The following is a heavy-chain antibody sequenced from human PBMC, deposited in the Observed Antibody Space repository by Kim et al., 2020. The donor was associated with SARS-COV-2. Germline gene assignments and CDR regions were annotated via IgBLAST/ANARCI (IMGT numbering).Heavy chain of an antibody. CDR1: GASMSRHY. CDR2: IDYSGNI. Sequence: SETLSLTCTVSGASMSRHYWSWIRQPPGKGLEWIGYIDYSGNINYNPSLKSRVTISVDTSKKQVSLKLNSLTAADTAVYYCARGGELLKAFDYWGQGTLVTVSS. D-gene: IGHD1-26*01. V-gene: IGHV4-59*11. J-gene: IGHJ4*02. CDR3: ARGGELLKAFDY.